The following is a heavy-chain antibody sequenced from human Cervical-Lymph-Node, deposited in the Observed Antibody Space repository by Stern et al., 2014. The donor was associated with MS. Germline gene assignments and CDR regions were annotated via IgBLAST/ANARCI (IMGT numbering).Heavy chain of an antibody. D-gene: IGHD2-21*01. CDR2: ISAYNGNI. CDR3: ARAYCGGDCPFDY. Sequence: LQLVESGAEVKKPGASVKVSCKASGYTFTSYGISWVRQAPGQGLEWMGWISAYNGNINYAQKFQGRVTMTTDTSTSTADMEVRSLRSDDTAVYYCARAYCGGDCPFDYWGQGTLVTVSS. CDR1: GYTFTSYG. J-gene: IGHJ4*02. V-gene: IGHV1-18*01.